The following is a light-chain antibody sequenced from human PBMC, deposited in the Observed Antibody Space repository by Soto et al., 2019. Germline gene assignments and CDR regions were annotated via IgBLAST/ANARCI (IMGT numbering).Light chain of an antibody. Sequence: DIQMTQSPSTLSASVGDRVTITCRASQSISTWLAWYQQKPGKAPKLLIYKTSTLESGVPSRFSGSGSGTEFTLTISSLQPDDFATYYCQHYNSYSEAFGQGTKV. CDR2: KTS. J-gene: IGKJ1*01. CDR3: QHYNSYSEA. CDR1: QSISTW. V-gene: IGKV1-5*03.